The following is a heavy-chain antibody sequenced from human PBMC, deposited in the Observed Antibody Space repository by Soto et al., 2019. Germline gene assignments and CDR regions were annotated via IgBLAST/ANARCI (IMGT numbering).Heavy chain of an antibody. V-gene: IGHV3-23*04. D-gene: IGHD6-13*01. CDR1: GFTFSTYA. CDR3: ANVSFGWSTEQPYYFDN. J-gene: IGHJ4*02. CDR2: IRGSGGRT. Sequence: EVQLVDSGGGLVQPGGSLRLSCAASGFTFSTYAMTWVRQGPGKGLEWVSGIRGSGGRTNYADSVKGRFTISRDNSKRTLSLPRSSLRAEDTALYYCANVSFGWSTEQPYYFDNWGQGTPVTVSS.